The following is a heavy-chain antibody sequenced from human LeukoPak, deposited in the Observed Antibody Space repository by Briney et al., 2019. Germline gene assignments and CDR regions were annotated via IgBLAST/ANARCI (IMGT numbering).Heavy chain of an antibody. CDR3: ARGPYSYDSSGAFDI. V-gene: IGHV4-61*02. CDR1: GGSISSGSYY. Sequence: PSQTLSLTCTVSGGSISSGSYYWSWIRQPAGKGLEWIGRIYTSGSTNYNPSLKSRVTISVDTSKNQFSLKLSSVTAADTAVYFCARGPYSYDSSGAFDIWGQGTMVTVSS. CDR2: IYTSGST. J-gene: IGHJ3*02. D-gene: IGHD3-22*01.